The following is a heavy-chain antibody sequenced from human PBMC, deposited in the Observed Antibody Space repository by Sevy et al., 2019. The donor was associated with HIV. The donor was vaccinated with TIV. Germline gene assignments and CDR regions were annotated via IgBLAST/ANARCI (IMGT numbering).Heavy chain of an antibody. CDR2: LSFGCGEI. CDR3: AREGCTKPHDY. J-gene: IGHJ4*02. D-gene: IGHD2-8*01. V-gene: IGHV3-23*01. CDR1: GFTFSKYS. Sequence: GGSLRLSCAASGFTFSKYSMSWVRQPPGKGLEWVSTLSFGCGEINYADSVKGRYTISRDNSMSSVYLQMNKLRPEDTAVYYCAREGCTKPHDYWGQGTLVTVSS.